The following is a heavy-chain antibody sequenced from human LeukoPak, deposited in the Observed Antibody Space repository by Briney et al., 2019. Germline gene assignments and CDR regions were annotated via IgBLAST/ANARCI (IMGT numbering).Heavy chain of an antibody. CDR1: GGSISSSSYY. CDR3: ARIYSSSWTFYWYFDL. J-gene: IGHJ2*01. D-gene: IGHD6-13*01. V-gene: IGHV4-39*01. Sequence: SETLSLTCTVSGGSISSSSYYWGGIRQPPGKGLEWIGSIYYSGSTYYNPSLKSRVTISVDTSKNQFSLKLSSVTAADTAVYYCARIYSSSWTFYWYFDLWGRGTLVTVSS. CDR2: IYYSGST.